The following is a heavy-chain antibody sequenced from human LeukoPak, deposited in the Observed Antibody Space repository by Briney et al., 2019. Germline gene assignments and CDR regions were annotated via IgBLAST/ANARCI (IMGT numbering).Heavy chain of an antibody. J-gene: IGHJ6*02. D-gene: IGHD2-2*01. CDR2: INRSGST. CDR1: GGSFSGYY. CDR3: ARGDSYCSSTSCHLRYGMDV. V-gene: IGHV4-34*01. Sequence: PSETLSLTCAVYGGSFSGYYWSWIRQPPGKGPEWIGEINRSGSTNYNPSLKSRVTISVDTSKNQFSLKLSSVTAADTAVYYCARGDSYCSSTSCHLRYGMDVWGQGTTVTVSS.